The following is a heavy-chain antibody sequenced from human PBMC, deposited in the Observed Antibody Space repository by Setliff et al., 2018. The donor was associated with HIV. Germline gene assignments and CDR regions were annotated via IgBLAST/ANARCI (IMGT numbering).Heavy chain of an antibody. Sequence: ASVKVSCKASGYTFTSYGISWVRQAPGQGLEWMGWIGVYNGNTDYAQKVQGRVTMTTDTSTTTAYMELRSLRSDDTAVYYCARVXXLDXPVDAFDIWGQXXXVTVS. CDR2: IGVYNGNT. J-gene: IGHJ3*02. CDR1: GYTFTSYG. CDR3: ARVXXLDXPVDAFDI. V-gene: IGHV1-18*01.